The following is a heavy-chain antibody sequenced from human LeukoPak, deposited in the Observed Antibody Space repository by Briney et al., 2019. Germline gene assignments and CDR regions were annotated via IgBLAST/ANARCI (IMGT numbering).Heavy chain of an antibody. CDR1: GFTFSSYG. D-gene: IGHD6-13*01. CDR3: AKDIEAGYSSSWTIEY. J-gene: IGHJ4*02. Sequence: GRSLRLSCVAPGFTFSSYGMHWVRQAPGKGLEWVALISYDGRNKYYVDSVKGRFTISRDNSKNTLYLQMNSLRAEDTAVYYCAKDIEAGYSSSWTIEYWGQGTLVTVSS. CDR2: ISYDGRNK. V-gene: IGHV3-30*18.